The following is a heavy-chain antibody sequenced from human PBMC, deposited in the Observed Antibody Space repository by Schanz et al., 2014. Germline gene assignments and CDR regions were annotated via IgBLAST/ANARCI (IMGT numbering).Heavy chain of an antibody. V-gene: IGHV3-23*04. CDR3: AKDPSHGDYDYYFDY. D-gene: IGHD3-22*01. J-gene: IGHJ4*02. CDR2: ISGSGGST. CDR1: GFTFSDHY. Sequence: EVQLVESGGGLVQPGGSLRLSCAASGFTFSDHYMDWVRQAPGKGLEWVSGISGSGGSTYYADSVKGRFTISRDNSKTTLSLQMNSLRAEDTAVYYCAKDPSHGDYDYYFDYWGQGTLVTVSS.